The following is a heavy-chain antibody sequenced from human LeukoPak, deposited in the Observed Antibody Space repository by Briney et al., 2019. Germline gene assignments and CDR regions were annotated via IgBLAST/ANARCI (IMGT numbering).Heavy chain of an antibody. Sequence: NSGGSLRLSCAASGFTFSSYAMSWVRQAPGKGLEWVSLISSSSRFIYYGDSVKGRFTISRDNAKKSLYLQMNSLRAEDTAVYYCARPRGCGTSRCNNFDYWGQGTLVTVSS. D-gene: IGHD2-21*01. CDR2: ISSSSRFI. J-gene: IGHJ4*02. V-gene: IGHV3-21*01. CDR1: GFTFSSYA. CDR3: ARPRGCGTSRCNNFDY.